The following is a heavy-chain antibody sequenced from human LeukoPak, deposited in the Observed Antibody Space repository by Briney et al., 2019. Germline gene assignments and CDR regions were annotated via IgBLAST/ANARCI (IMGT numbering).Heavy chain of an antibody. V-gene: IGHV1-69*06. D-gene: IGHD1-20*01. CDR2: IIPIFGTA. CDR3: ARGEVQLWRLYNWNGYYFDY. J-gene: IGHJ4*02. Sequence: SVTVSCKASGGAFSSYAISWVRQAPGQGLEWMGGIIPIFGTANYAQKFQGRVTITAAKSTSTAYMEPSSLRSEDTAVYYCARGEVQLWRLYNWNGYYFDYWGQGTLVTVSS. CDR1: GGAFSSYA.